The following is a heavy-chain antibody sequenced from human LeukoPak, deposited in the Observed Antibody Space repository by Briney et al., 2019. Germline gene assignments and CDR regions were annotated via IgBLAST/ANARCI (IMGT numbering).Heavy chain of an antibody. J-gene: IGHJ3*02. Sequence: GGSLRLSCAASGFTFSSYAMNWVRQAPGKGLKWVSGISGSGGSIYYADSVKGRFTISRDNSKNTLYLQMNSLRAEDTAVYYCAKEWRGTTVAHAFDIWGQGTMVTVSS. CDR3: AKEWRGTTVAHAFDI. CDR1: GFTFSSYA. V-gene: IGHV3-23*01. CDR2: ISGSGGSI. D-gene: IGHD1-7*01.